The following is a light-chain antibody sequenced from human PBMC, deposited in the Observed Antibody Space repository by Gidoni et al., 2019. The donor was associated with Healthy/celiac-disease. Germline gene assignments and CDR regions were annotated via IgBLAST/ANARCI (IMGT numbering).Light chain of an antibody. CDR2: DAS. V-gene: IGKV1-33*01. J-gene: IGKJ2*01. CDR3: QEYDNLPPYT. Sequence: DIQMTQSPSSLAASVGDRVTITCQASQDSSNYLNWYQQKPEKAPQLLIYDASNLETGVPSRLSGSGSGTDFTLTISRMQPEDIETYYCQEYDNLPPYTFGQGTKLEIK. CDR1: QDSSNY.